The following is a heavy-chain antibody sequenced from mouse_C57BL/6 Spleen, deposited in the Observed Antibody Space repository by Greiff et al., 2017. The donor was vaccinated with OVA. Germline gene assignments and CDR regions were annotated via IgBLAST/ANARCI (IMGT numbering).Heavy chain of an antibody. CDR1: GFSLTSYG. CDR2: IWSGGSN. CDR3: ARKGGNYGEYFDY. J-gene: IGHJ2*01. D-gene: IGHD2-1*01. V-gene: IGHV2-2*01. Sequence: VQLQQSGPGLVQPSQCLSITCTVSGFSLTSYGVHWVRQSPGQGLEWLGVIWSGGSNDYNAAFISRLSISKDNSKSQVFFKMNSLQADDTAIYYCARKGGNYGEYFDYWGQGTTLTVSS.